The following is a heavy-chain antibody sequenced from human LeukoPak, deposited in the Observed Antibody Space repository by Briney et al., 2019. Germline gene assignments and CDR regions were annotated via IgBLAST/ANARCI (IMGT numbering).Heavy chain of an antibody. V-gene: IGHV4-59*01. CDR2: IYYSGST. CDR1: GGSISSYY. J-gene: IGHJ3*02. CDR3: ARVKRVYCGGDCYHNAFDI. Sequence: SETLSLTCTVSGGSISSYYWSWIRQAPGKGLEWIGYIYYSGSTNYNPSLKGRVTISVDTSKNQFSLKLSSVTAADTAVYYCARVKRVYCGGDCYHNAFDIWGQGTMVTVSS. D-gene: IGHD2-21*01.